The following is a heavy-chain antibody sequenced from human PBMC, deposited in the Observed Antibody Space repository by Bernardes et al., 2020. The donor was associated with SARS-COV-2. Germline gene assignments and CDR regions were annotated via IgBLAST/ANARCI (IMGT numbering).Heavy chain of an antibody. D-gene: IGHD3-22*01. J-gene: IGHJ4*02. V-gene: IGHV2-5*02. CDR3: AHTESIYVVFDY. CDR2: IYWDDDK. Sequence: SGPTLVKPTQTLTLTCPFSGFSLSPSGVGVGWIRQPPGKALEWLALIYWDDDKRYSPSLKSRLTITKDTSKNQVVLTMTNMDPVDTATYYCAHTESIYVVFDYWGQGTLVTVSS. CDR1: GFSLSPSGVG.